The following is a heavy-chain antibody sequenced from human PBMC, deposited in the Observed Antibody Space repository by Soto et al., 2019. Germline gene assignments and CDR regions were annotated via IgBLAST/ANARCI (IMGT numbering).Heavy chain of an antibody. Sequence: SETLSLSCTVSGGSMRNYFWTWIRQPPGKGLEWIGYIHYSGTTSFFPSYNPSLRSRVTISEDTSKNQFSLKLLSVTTADTAVYFCAAGEASSRNLAPYYLDFWGQGTLVTVSS. V-gene: IGHV4-59*01. J-gene: IGHJ4*02. CDR3: AAGEASSRNLAPYYLDF. CDR2: IHYSGTT. D-gene: IGHD6-13*01. CDR1: GGSMRNYF.